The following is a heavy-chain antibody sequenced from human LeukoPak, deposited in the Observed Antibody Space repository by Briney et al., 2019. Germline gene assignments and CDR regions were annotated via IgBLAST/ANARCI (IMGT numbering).Heavy chain of an antibody. CDR3: ARGPNYGVRVDYFDY. V-gene: IGHV3-7*01. J-gene: IGHJ4*02. D-gene: IGHD4-17*01. CDR1: GFIFRNHW. CDR2: IKQGGNEK. Sequence: GGSLRLSCAASGFIFRNHWMSWVRQVPGRGLEWVAHIKQGGNEKHYVDSVEGRFTLSRDDSKNSLYLQMNSLRVDDSAVYYCARGPNYGVRVDYFDYWGQGTLVTVSS.